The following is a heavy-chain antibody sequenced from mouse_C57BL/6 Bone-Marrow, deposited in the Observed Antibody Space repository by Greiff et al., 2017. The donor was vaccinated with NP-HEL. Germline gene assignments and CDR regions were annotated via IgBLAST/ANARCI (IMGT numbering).Heavy chain of an antibody. CDR1: GYTFTDYN. V-gene: IGHV1-18*01. Sequence: EVQLVESGPELVKPGASVKIPCKASGYTFTDYNMDWVKQSHGKSLEWIGDINPNNGGTIYNQKFKGKATLTVDKSSSTAYMELRSLTSEDTAVYYCARLAYYYGSSRFDYWGQGTTLTVSS. CDR2: INPNNGGT. J-gene: IGHJ2*01. D-gene: IGHD1-1*01. CDR3: ARLAYYYGSSRFDY.